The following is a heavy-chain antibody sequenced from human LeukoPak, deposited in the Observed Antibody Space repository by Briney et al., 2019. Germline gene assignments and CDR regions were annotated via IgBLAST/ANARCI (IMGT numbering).Heavy chain of an antibody. J-gene: IGHJ4*02. CDR3: AARDYSSYERDFDY. CDR2: MNPNSGNT. D-gene: IGHD5-12*01. Sequence: GASVKVSCKASGYTFTSYDINWVRQATGQGLEWMGWMNPNSGNTGYAQKFQGRVTMTRNTSISTAYMELSSLRSEDTAVYYCAARDYSSYERDFDYWGQGTLVTVSS. CDR1: GYTFTSYD. V-gene: IGHV1-8*01.